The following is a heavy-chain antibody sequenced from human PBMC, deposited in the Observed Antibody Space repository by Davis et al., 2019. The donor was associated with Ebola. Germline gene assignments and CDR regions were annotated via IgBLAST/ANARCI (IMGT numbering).Heavy chain of an antibody. CDR1: GYSFTSYW. D-gene: IGHD3-22*01. V-gene: IGHV5-51*01. CDR3: ARQKEPYYYDSSGYYYFDY. CDR2: IYPGDSDT. J-gene: IGHJ4*02. Sequence: GESLKISCKGSGYSFTSYWIGWVRQMPGKGLEWMGIIYPGDSDTRYSPSFQGQVTISADKSISTAYLQWSSLKASDTAMYYCARQKEPYYYDSSGYYYFDYWGQGTLVTVSS.